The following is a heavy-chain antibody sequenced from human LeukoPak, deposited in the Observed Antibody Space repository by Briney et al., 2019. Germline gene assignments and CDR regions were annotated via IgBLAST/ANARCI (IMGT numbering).Heavy chain of an antibody. J-gene: IGHJ4*02. CDR2: IYYGGST. CDR3: ARDRGFGDPFES. V-gene: IGHV4-59*01. Sequence: SETLSLTCTVSGGSISGYYWNWIRQPPGNGLEWIGYIYYGGSTNYNPSLNSRVTMSIDASRNQFSLKLSSVTAADTAVYYCARDRGFGDPFESWGQGTLVSVSS. D-gene: IGHD3-10*01. CDR1: GGSISGYY.